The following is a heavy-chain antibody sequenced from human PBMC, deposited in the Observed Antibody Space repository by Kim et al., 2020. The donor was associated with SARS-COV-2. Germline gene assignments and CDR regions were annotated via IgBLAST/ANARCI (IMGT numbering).Heavy chain of an antibody. CDR2: IYYSGST. V-gene: IGHV4-59*01. Sequence: SETLSLTCTVFGGSISSYYWSWIRQPPGKGREWIGYIYYSGSTNYNPSLKSRVTISVDTSKNQFSLKLSSVTAADTAVYYCARESMGDYYYGMDVWGQGTTVTVSS. D-gene: IGHD3-16*01. CDR3: ARESMGDYYYGMDV. J-gene: IGHJ6*02. CDR1: GGSISSYY.